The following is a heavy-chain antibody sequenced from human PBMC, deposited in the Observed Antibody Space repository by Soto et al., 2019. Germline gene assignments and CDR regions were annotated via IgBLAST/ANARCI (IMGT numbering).Heavy chain of an antibody. J-gene: IGHJ4*02. D-gene: IGHD3-9*01. CDR2: ISGSGGST. V-gene: IGHV3-23*01. CDR1: GFTFSSYA. Sequence: VGSLRLSCAASGFTFSSYAMSWVRQAPGKGLEWVSAISGSGGSTYYADSVKGRFTISRDNSKNTLYLQMNSLRAEDTAVYYCAKTAFYDILTGYYTFDYWGQGTLVTVSS. CDR3: AKTAFYDILTGYYTFDY.